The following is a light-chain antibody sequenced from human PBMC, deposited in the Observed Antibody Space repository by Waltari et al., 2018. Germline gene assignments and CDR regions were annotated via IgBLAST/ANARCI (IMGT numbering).Light chain of an antibody. CDR3: HQYNDGPPFN. V-gene: IGKV3-15*01. CDR1: QSVTTN. Sequence: EIVMTQSPATLSVSPGERAILSCRASQSVTTNLAWYQQKPGQAPRLRIYGASTRATYIPARVSGGGSGTEFTLTISSLQSEDCAVYYCHQYNDGPPFNFGQGTKLEIK. CDR2: GAS. J-gene: IGKJ2*01.